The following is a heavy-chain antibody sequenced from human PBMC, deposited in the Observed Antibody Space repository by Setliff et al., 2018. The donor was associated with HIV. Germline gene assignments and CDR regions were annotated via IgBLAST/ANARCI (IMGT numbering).Heavy chain of an antibody. Sequence: PGGSLRLSCAASGFTFSTHEMNWVRQAPGKGLEWVSYITGSGKTIYYADSVKGRFTISRDNAKNSLYLQMNSLRAEDTAVYYCARDEPTGGIDYWGQGTLVTVS. D-gene: IGHD3-16*01. V-gene: IGHV3-48*03. CDR1: GFTFSTHE. CDR3: ARDEPTGGIDY. J-gene: IGHJ4*02. CDR2: ITGSGKTI.